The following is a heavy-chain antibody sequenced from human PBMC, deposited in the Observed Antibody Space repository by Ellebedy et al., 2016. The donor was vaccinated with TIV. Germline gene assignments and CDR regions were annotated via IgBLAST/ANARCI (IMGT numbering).Heavy chain of an antibody. CDR3: ARDPVGVGPAFDV. D-gene: IGHD4-23*01. V-gene: IGHV3-23*01. Sequence: GESLKISCAASGLTFSSHAMSWVRQAPGKGLEWVSSINESGGNTYYADSVKGRFTISRDNSKDTLYLQMNSLRVEDTAIYYCARDPVGVGPAFDVWGQGTMVTVSS. CDR2: INESGGNT. CDR1: GLTFSSHA. J-gene: IGHJ3*01.